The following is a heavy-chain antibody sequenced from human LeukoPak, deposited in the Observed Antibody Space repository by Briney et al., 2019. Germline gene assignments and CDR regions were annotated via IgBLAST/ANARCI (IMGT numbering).Heavy chain of an antibody. CDR3: ASSIRSSGFDY. D-gene: IGHD3-22*01. J-gene: IGHJ4*02. CDR2: IAYDGSNK. V-gene: IGHV3-30-3*01. Sequence: GGSLRLSCAASGFTFSSYAMHWVRQAPGQGLEWVAVIAYDGSNKYYADSVKGRFTISRDNSKNTLYLQINSMRAEDTAVYYCASSIRSSGFDYWGQGTLVTVSS. CDR1: GFTFSSYA.